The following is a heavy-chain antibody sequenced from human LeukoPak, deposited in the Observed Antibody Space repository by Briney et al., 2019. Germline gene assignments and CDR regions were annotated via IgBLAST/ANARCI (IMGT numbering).Heavy chain of an antibody. J-gene: IGHJ4*02. V-gene: IGHV4-59*08. Sequence: SETLSLTCTVSGVSITSYYLSWIRQPPGKGLEWIGDIYHNGNTIYRASLRSRVTISVDTSKSQFSLKLTSVTAADTGRYFCAGLQARGGNDIVHWGQGVLGTVSS. CDR3: AGLQARGGNDIVH. CDR2: IYHNGNT. CDR1: GVSITSYY. D-gene: IGHD4-23*01.